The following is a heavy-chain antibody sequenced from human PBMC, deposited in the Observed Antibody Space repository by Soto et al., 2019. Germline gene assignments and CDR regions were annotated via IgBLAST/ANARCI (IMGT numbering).Heavy chain of an antibody. Sequence: ASVKVSCKAPGDTFNSYGISWVRQAPGQGLEWMGWISAYNGNTNYAQKFQGRVTITADESTSTAYMELSSLRSEDTAVYYCASKAARYCSSTSCMTHYYYGMDVWGQGTTVTVSS. V-gene: IGHV1-18*01. J-gene: IGHJ6*02. CDR3: ASKAARYCSSTSCMTHYYYGMDV. CDR1: GDTFNSYG. CDR2: ISAYNGNT. D-gene: IGHD2-2*01.